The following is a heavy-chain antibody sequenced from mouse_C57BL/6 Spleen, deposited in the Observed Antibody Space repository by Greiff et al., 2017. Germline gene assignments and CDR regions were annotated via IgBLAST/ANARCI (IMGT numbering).Heavy chain of an antibody. CDR3: AREGGDYGSSYGFAY. D-gene: IGHD1-1*01. Sequence: EVMLVESGGGLVKPGGSLKLSCAASGFTFSDYGMHWVRQAPEKGLEWVAYISSGSSTIYYADTVKGRFTISRDNAKNTLFLQMTSLRSEDTAMYYCAREGGDYGSSYGFAYWGQGTLVTVSA. J-gene: IGHJ3*01. CDR2: ISSGSSTI. V-gene: IGHV5-17*01. CDR1: GFTFSDYG.